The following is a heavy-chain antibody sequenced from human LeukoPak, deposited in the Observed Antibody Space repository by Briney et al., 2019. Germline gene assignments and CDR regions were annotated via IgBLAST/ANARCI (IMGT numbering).Heavy chain of an antibody. CDR3: ARGGTSNTRHIVS. CDR1: GFTFSSYS. CDR2: VGGDSYTT. J-gene: IGHJ4*02. V-gene: IGHV3-23*01. D-gene: IGHD2-2*01. Sequence: PGGSLRLSCAASGFTFSSYSMTWVRQAPGKGLEWVSVVGGDSYTTYYADSVKGRFSISRDNSKNTVYLQMNSLRAEDTAVYYCARGGTSNTRHIVSWGQGTLVTVSS.